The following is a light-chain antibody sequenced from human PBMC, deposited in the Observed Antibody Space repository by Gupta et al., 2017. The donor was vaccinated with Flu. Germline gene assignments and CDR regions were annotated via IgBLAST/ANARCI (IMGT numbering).Light chain of an antibody. V-gene: IGKV1-39*01. J-gene: IGKJ2*01. CDR2: AAS. CDR1: QSISSY. CDR3: QQSYSTLYT. Sequence: DIQMTQSPSSLSASVGDRVTITCRASQSISSYLNWYQQKPGKAPKLLIYAASSLQSGVPSRCSGSGSGTDFTLTISSLQPEDFATYYCQQSYSTLYTFGHGTKLDIK.